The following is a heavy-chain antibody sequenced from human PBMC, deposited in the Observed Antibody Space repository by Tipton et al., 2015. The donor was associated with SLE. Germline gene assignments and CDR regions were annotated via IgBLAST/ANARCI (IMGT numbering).Heavy chain of an antibody. D-gene: IGHD6-13*01. CDR2: VNQGENT. CDR3: ARGSIWHKAFDI. J-gene: IGHJ3*02. Sequence: AGLVKPSETLSLTCAVYGGSVSDYYWSWIRQPPGKGLEWIGEVNQGENTNYNPSLKSRVSISLDRSRDQSSLRLFSVTAADTAVYFCARGSIWHKAFDIWGQGTMAIVSS. V-gene: IGHV4-34*01. CDR1: GGSVSDYY.